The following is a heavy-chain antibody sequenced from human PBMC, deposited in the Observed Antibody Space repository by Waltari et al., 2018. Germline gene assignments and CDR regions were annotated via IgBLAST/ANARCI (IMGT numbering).Heavy chain of an antibody. J-gene: IGHJ4*02. Sequence: QVHLAESGGGVVQPGKSLTLSCAGSGSNFTAFGIHWVRQAPGKGLEWVAVISYDESNKVYGDSVRGRFTISRDKSNNRVDLQMNSLQIEDTAVYFCARDRHGLGLLDLQYWGRGTQVAVSA. CDR1: GSNFTAFG. V-gene: IGHV3-30*03. CDR2: ISYDESNK. D-gene: IGHD1-1*01. CDR3: ARDRHGLGLLDLQY.